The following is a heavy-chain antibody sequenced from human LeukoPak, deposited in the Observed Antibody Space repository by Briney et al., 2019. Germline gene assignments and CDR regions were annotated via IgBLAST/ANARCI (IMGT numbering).Heavy chain of an antibody. Sequence: GGSLRLSCAASGFDFGAYEMNWVRQAPGKGLEWVAYFAGSDTTKYYADSVRGRFTISRDNAKKSLYLQMNSLRAEDTALYYCTTLGYHLDPWGQGTLVTVSS. CDR3: TTLGYHLDP. D-gene: IGHD3-22*01. V-gene: IGHV3-48*03. J-gene: IGHJ5*02. CDR1: GFDFGAYE. CDR2: FAGSDTTK.